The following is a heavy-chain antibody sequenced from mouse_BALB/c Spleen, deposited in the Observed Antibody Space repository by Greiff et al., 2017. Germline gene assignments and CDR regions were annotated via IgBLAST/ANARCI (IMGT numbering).Heavy chain of an antibody. CDR1: GFTFSSYG. J-gene: IGHJ4*01. CDR3: ARQGPSYYYGSSYDAMDY. CDR2: ISSGGSYT. V-gene: IGHV5-6*01. D-gene: IGHD1-1*01. Sequence: EVMLVESGGDLVKPGGSLKLSCAASGFTFSSYGMSWVRQTPDKRLEWVATISSGGSYTYYPDSVKGRFTISRDNAKNTLYLQMSSLKSEDTAMYYCARQGPSYYYGSSYDAMDYWGQGTSVTVSS.